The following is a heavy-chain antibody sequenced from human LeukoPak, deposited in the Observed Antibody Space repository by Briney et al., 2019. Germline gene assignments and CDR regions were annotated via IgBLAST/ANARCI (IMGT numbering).Heavy chain of an antibody. CDR1: GFTVSSNY. CDR2: IYSGGST. Sequence: GGSLRLSCAASGFTVSSNYMSWVRQAPGKGLEWVSVIYSGGSTYYAGSVKGRFTISRDNSKNTLYLQMNSLRAEDTAVYYCARVQYDAFDIWGQGTMVTVSS. J-gene: IGHJ3*02. D-gene: IGHD4-11*01. CDR3: ARVQYDAFDI. V-gene: IGHV3-66*02.